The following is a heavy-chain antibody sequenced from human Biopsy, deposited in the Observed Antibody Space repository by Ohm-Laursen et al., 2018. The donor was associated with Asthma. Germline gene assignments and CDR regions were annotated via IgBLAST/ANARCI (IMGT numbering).Heavy chain of an antibody. CDR2: VNTGNGDT. CDR3: ARTYYDFLTGQVKDVFGV. V-gene: IGHV1-3*04. CDR1: GYNFISFA. Sequence: ASVKVSCKTSGYNFISFAIHWVRQAPGQRLGWMGWVNTGNGDTKYSQKFQGRVTITGDTSASTAYMELRSLRSEDTATYYCARTYYDFLTGQVKDVFGVWGQGTMVTVSS. J-gene: IGHJ3*01. D-gene: IGHD3-9*01.